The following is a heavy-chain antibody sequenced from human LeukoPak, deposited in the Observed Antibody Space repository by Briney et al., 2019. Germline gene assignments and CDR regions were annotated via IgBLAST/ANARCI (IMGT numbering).Heavy chain of an antibody. D-gene: IGHD3-10*01. Sequence: GGSLRLSCAASGFTFSSYGMSWVRQAPGRGLEWVSAISGSGGSTYYADSVKGRFTISRDNSKNTLYLQMNSLRAEDTAVYYCAKESTMVRGLIDYWGQGTLVTVSS. CDR3: AKESTMVRGLIDY. V-gene: IGHV3-23*01. CDR2: ISGSGGST. J-gene: IGHJ4*02. CDR1: GFTFSSYG.